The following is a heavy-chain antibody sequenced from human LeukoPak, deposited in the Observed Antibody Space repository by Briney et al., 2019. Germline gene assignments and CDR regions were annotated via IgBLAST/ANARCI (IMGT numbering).Heavy chain of an antibody. CDR1: GFTFSSYG. J-gene: IGHJ4*02. D-gene: IGHD5-24*01. V-gene: IGHV3-33*01. CDR3: ARADMATITIDY. CDR2: IWYDGSNK. Sequence: GRSLRLSCAASGFTFSSYGMHWVRQAPGKGLEWVAVIWYDGSNKYYADSVKGRFTISRDNSKNTLYLQMNSLRAEDTAVYYCARADMATITIDYWGQGTLVTVSS.